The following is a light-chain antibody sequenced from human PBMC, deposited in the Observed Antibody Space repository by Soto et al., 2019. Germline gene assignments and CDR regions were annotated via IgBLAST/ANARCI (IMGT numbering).Light chain of an antibody. J-gene: IGKJ1*01. CDR2: AAS. CDR3: QQYGSSVWT. Sequence: EIVLKQSPVTLSLSPGERATLSCRASQSVSSYLAWYQQKPGQAPRLLMYAASSRATGIPDRFSGSGSGTDFTLTISRLEPEDFAVYYCQQYGSSVWTFGQGTRWIS. V-gene: IGKV3-20*01. CDR1: QSVSSY.